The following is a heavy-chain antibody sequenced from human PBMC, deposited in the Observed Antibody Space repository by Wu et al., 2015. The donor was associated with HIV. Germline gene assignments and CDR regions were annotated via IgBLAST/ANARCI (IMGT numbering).Heavy chain of an antibody. CDR2: MNPNSGNT. CDR1: KYIFTNYD. V-gene: IGHV1-8*02. CDR3: ARGSRYYIGTSCTRNQYMDV. Sequence: QVQLVQSGAEVKKPGASVKVSCKASKYIFTNYDVNWVRQATGQGLEWMGWMNPNSGNTGYGQKFQGRVTFTRNTSISTAYMELNGLTSDDTAVYYCARGSRYYIGTSCTRNQYMDVWGKGTTVTVSS. J-gene: IGHJ6*03. D-gene: IGHD1-14*01.